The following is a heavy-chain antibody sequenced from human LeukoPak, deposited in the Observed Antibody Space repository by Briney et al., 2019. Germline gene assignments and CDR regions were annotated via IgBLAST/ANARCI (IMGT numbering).Heavy chain of an antibody. CDR3: ARHMTTVVTSLDH. Sequence: ASVNVSCKASGYDFSSYALSWVRHVPGQGLQWMGWISVYDGKTDYGPLQGRVTMTTDTSTGTAYMGLRNLRSEDTAIYYCARHMTTVVTSLDHWGQETMVTVSS. CDR2: ISVYDGKT. V-gene: IGHV1-18*01. D-gene: IGHD4-23*01. CDR1: GYDFSSYA. J-gene: IGHJ4*02.